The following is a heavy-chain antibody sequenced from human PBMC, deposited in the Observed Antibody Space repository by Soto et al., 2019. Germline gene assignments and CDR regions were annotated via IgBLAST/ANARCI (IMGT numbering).Heavy chain of an antibody. CDR2: IYYSGRT. V-gene: IGHV4-31*03. Sequence: PSETLSLTCTVSGGSISSGGYYWSWIRHHPVKGLEWIGYIYYSGRTYYNPSLKSRVTISVDTSKNQFSLKLSSVTAADTAVYYCARVFSDSSSFFDPWGQGTLVTVSS. D-gene: IGHD6-13*01. J-gene: IGHJ5*02. CDR1: GGSISSGGYY. CDR3: ARVFSDSSSFFDP.